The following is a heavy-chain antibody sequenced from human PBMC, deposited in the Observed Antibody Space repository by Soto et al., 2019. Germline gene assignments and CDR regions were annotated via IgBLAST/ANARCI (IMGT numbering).Heavy chain of an antibody. J-gene: IGHJ4*02. V-gene: IGHV3-30*18. CDR1: GFTFSSYG. CDR2: ISYDGSNT. CDR3: AKEGALSGSYYISSSYYFDY. D-gene: IGHD1-26*01. Sequence: QVQLVESGGGVVQPGRSLRLSCAASGFTFSSYGMHWVRQAPGKGLEWVAIISYDGSNTYYADSVKGRFTISRDNSKNTLYLQMNTLRAEETSVYYCAKEGALSGSYYISSSYYFDYWGQGTLVTVSS.